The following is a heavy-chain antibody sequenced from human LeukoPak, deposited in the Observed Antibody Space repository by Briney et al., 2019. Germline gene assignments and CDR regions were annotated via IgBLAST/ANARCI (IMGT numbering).Heavy chain of an antibody. V-gene: IGHV3-74*01. D-gene: IGHD2-2*01. Sequence: GGSLRLSCAASGFTFSSYWMHWVREAPGKGLVWVSRINTDGSSTSYADSVKGRFTISRDNPKNTLYLQMNSLRAEDTAVYYCAKAPRAPGPAAPNYYGMDVWGQGTTVTVSS. CDR2: INTDGSST. J-gene: IGHJ6*02. CDR1: GFTFSSYW. CDR3: AKAPRAPGPAAPNYYGMDV.